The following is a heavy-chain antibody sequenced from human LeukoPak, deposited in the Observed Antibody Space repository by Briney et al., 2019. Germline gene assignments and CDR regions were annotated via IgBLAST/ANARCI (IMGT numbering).Heavy chain of an antibody. J-gene: IGHJ4*02. CDR2: IVVGSGNT. CDR1: GFTFTGSA. V-gene: IGHV1-58*02. CDR3: AAGGYTAMPLFDY. Sequence: ASVKVSCKASGFTFTGSAMQWVRQARGQRLEWIGWIVVGSGNTNYAQKFQERVTITRDMSTSTAYMELSSLRSEDTAVYYCAAGGYTAMPLFDYWGQGTLVTVSS. D-gene: IGHD5-18*01.